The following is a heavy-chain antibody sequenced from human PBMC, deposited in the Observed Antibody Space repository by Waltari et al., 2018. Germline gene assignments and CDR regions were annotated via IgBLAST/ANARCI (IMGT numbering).Heavy chain of an antibody. CDR2: ISSSGITI. CDR3: ARGGGSITIFGVVSENMDV. Sequence: EVQLVESGGGLVQPGGSLRLSCAASGFTFSSYEMNWVRQAPGKGLEWVSYISSSGITIYYADSVKGRFTISRDNAKNSLYLQMNSLRAEDTAVYYCARGGGSITIFGVVSENMDVWGKGTTVTVSS. J-gene: IGHJ6*03. V-gene: IGHV3-48*03. CDR1: GFTFSSYE. D-gene: IGHD3-3*01.